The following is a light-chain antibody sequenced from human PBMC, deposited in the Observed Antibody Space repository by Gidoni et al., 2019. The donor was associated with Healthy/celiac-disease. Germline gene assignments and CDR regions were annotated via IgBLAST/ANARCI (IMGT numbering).Light chain of an antibody. V-gene: IGKV3-20*01. Sequence: EIVLTQSPGTLSLSPGERATLSCRASQSVSCSYLAWYQQKPGQAPRLLIYGASSRATGIPDRFSGSGSGTDFTLTISRLEPEDFAVYYCQQYGSSPPLTFGPGTKVDIK. CDR2: GAS. CDR3: QQYGSSPPLT. J-gene: IGKJ3*01. CDR1: QSVSCSY.